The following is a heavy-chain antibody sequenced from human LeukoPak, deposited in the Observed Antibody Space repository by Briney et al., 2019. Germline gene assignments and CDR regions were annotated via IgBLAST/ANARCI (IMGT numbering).Heavy chain of an antibody. CDR3: AKPSNYYGSATDAFDF. CDR1: GGSISTYY. Sequence: PSETLSLTRTVSGGSISTYYWGWIRQAPGKGLEWVGSIYYSGSTYYNPSLKSRVTISVDTSKNHFSLKLNSVTAADTAVYYCAKPSNYYGSATDAFDFWGQGTMVTVSS. CDR2: IYYSGST. J-gene: IGHJ3*01. V-gene: IGHV4-39*07. D-gene: IGHD3-10*01.